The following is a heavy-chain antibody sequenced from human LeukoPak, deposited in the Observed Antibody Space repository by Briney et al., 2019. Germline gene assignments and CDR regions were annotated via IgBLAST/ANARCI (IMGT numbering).Heavy chain of an antibody. CDR1: GDSITNYNYH. V-gene: IGHV4-34*01. CDR2: INHSGST. J-gene: IGHJ4*02. CDR3: ARCGYSGYGTDY. D-gene: IGHD5-12*01. Sequence: SETLSLTCSVSGDSITNYNYHWGWIRQPPGKGLEWIGEINHSGSTNSNPSLKSRVTISVDTSKNQFSLKLSSVTAADTAVYYCARCGYSGYGTDYWGQGTLVTVSS.